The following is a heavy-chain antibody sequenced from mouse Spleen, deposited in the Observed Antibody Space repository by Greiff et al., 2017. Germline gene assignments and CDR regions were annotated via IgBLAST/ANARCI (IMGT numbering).Heavy chain of an antibody. CDR2: ISYDGSN. V-gene: IGHV3-6*01. J-gene: IGHJ2*01. CDR3: ARGSYDYDVGY. D-gene: IGHD2-4*01. Sequence: EVQLQESGPGLVKPSQSLSLTCSVTGYSITSGYYWNWIRQFPGNKLEWMGYISYDGSNNYNPSLKNRISITRDTSKNQFFLKLNSVTTEDTATYYCARGSYDYDVGYWGQGTTLTVSA. CDR1: GYSITSGYY.